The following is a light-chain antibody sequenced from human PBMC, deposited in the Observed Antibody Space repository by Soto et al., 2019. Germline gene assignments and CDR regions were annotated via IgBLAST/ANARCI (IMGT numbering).Light chain of an antibody. CDR1: SSDVGRYNY. J-gene: IGLJ1*01. V-gene: IGLV2-8*01. CDR2: DVS. Sequence: QSVLPQPPSASGSPGQSATISCTGTSSDVGRYNYVSLYQHHPGKAPKLIIYDVSQRPSGVPDRFSGSKSGNTASLTVSGLQAEDEADYYCSSYADSNTYVFGTGTKVTVL. CDR3: SSYADSNTYV.